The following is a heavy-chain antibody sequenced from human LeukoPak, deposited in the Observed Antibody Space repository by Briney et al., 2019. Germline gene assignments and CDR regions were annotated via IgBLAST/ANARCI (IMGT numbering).Heavy chain of an antibody. D-gene: IGHD5-18*01. CDR2: FDPEDGET. CDR1: GYTLTELS. V-gene: IGHV1-24*01. CDR3: ARTMSVRGYSYVFDY. Sequence: ASVKVSCKVSGYTLTELSMHWVRQAPGKGLEWMGGFDPEDGETIYAQKFQGRVTMTEDTSTDTAYMELRSLRSDDTAVYYCARTMSVRGYSYVFDYWGQGTLVTVSS. J-gene: IGHJ4*02.